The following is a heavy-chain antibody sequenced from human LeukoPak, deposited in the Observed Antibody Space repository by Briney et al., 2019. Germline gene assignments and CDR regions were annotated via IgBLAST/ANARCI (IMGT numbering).Heavy chain of an antibody. CDR3: AKDRYYYGSGINWFDP. CDR2: ISGSGGST. V-gene: IGHV3-23*01. CDR1: GFTFSSYA. D-gene: IGHD3-10*01. Sequence: GVLRLSCAASGFTFSSYAMSWVRQAPGEGLEWVSAISGSGGSTYYADSVKGRFTISRDNSKNTLYLQMNSLRAEDTAVYYCAKDRYYYGSGINWFDPWGQGTLVTVSS. J-gene: IGHJ5*02.